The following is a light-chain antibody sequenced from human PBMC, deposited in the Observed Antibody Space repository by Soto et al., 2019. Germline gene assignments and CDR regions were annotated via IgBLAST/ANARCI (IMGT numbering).Light chain of an antibody. V-gene: IGKV1-5*01. CDR1: QSINSW. CDR3: QQYNSFPYT. CDR2: DAS. J-gene: IGKJ2*01. Sequence: DIQMTQSPSTLSASVGDRVTITCRASQSINSWLAWYQQKPGKAPKLLIYDASTVESGVPSRFSGSGYGTEFTLTISSLQPDDFATYYCQQYNSFPYTFGQGTKLAI.